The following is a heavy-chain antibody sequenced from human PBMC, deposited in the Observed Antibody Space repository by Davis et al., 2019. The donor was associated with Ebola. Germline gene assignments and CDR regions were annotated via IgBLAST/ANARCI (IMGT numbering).Heavy chain of an antibody. CDR2: INHSGST. D-gene: IGHD3-10*01. J-gene: IGHJ4*02. V-gene: IGHV4-34*01. CDR1: GSFSGYY. CDR3: ARRVRGVIGGWNY. Sequence: MPGGSLRLSCAVYGSFSGYYWSWIRQPPGKGLEWIGEINHSGSTNYNPSLKSRVTISVDTSKNQFSLKLISVTAADTAVYYCARRVRGVIGGWNYWGQGTLVTVSS.